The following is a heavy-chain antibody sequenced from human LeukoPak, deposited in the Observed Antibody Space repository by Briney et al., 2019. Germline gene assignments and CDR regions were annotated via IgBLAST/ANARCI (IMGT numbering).Heavy chain of an antibody. V-gene: IGHV3-23*01. Sequence: ESLRLSCAASGFTFSSYAMSWVRQAPGKGLEWVSAISGSGGSTYYADSVKGRFTISRDNSKDTLYLQMNSLRAEDTAVYYCARRLWELLTHDYWGQGTLVTVSS. CDR1: GFTFSSYA. CDR3: ARRLWELLTHDY. CDR2: ISGSGGST. D-gene: IGHD1-26*01. J-gene: IGHJ4*02.